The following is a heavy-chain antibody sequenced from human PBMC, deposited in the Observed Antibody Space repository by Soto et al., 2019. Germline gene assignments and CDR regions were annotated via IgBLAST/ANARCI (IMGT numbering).Heavy chain of an antibody. J-gene: IGHJ6*02. CDR3: AKDRQLFAQYGMDV. CDR1: GFTFSSYG. CDR2: IWYDGSNK. V-gene: IGHV3-33*06. D-gene: IGHD2-2*01. Sequence: GGSLRLSCAASGFTFSSYGMHWVRQAPGKGLEWVAVIWYDGSNKYYADSVKGRFTISRDNSKNTLYLQMNSLRAEDTAVYYCAKDRQLFAQYGMDVWGQGNTVTVSS.